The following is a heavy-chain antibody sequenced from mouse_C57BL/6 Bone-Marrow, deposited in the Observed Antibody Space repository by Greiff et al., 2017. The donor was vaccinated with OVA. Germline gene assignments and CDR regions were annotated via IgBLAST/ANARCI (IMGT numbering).Heavy chain of an antibody. D-gene: IGHD2-4*01. V-gene: IGHV1-76*01. CDR1: GYTFTDYY. CDR3: ARGDYDKGTWFAY. Sequence: VQLVESGAELVRPGASVKLSCKASGYTFTDYYINWVKQRPGQGLEWIARIYPGSGNTYYNEKFKGKATLTAEKSSSTAYMQLSSLTSEDSAVYFCARGDYDKGTWFAYWGQGTLVTVSA. CDR2: IYPGSGNT. J-gene: IGHJ3*01.